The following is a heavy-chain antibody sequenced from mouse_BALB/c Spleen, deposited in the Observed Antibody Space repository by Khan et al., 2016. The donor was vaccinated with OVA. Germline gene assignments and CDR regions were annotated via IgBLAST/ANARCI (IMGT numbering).Heavy chain of an antibody. D-gene: IGHD1-1*01. CDR1: GFTFSTYG. V-gene: IGHV5-6*01. Sequence: SLGSLVKPGGSLKLSCAASGFTFSTYGMSWVRQNPDKRLEWVATISRAGTYTYYPDSVKGRFTISRDNAKNTLYLQMNSWRSEDTAMYYCARHWVGIMDYWGQGTSLTVSS. J-gene: IGHJ4*01. CDR2: ISRAGTYT. CDR3: ARHWVGIMDY.